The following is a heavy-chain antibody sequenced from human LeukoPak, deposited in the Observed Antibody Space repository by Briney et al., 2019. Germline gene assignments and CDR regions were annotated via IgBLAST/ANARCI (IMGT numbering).Heavy chain of an antibody. J-gene: IGHJ6*03. Sequence: GASVKVSCKASGYTFTSYDINWVRQATGQGLEWMGWMNPNSGNTGYAQKFQGRVTMTRNTSISTAYMELSSLRSEDTAVYYCARERADYGDYAVHYMDVWGKGTTVTVSS. CDR2: MNPNSGNT. D-gene: IGHD4-17*01. CDR3: ARERADYGDYAVHYMDV. V-gene: IGHV1-8*01. CDR1: GYTFTSYD.